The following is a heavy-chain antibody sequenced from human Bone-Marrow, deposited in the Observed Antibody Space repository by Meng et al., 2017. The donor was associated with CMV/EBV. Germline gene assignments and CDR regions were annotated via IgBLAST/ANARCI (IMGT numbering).Heavy chain of an antibody. CDR3: ARSPYCSSTSCSRGWFDP. Sequence: ASVKVSCKASGDTFTSYYMHWVRQAPGQGLEWMGIINPSGSSTSYAQKFQGRVTMTRDTSTSTVYMELSSLRSEDTAVYYCARSPYCSSTSCSRGWFDPWGQGTLVTVSS. V-gene: IGHV1-46*01. CDR2: INPSGSST. D-gene: IGHD2-2*01. J-gene: IGHJ5*02. CDR1: GDTFTSYY.